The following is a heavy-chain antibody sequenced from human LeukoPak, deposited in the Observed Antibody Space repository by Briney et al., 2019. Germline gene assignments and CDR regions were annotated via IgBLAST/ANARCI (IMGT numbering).Heavy chain of an antibody. CDR2: ISSSSSYI. CDR3: ARWGSSCPFDY. D-gene: IGHD6-13*01. J-gene: IGHJ4*02. Sequence: PGGSLRLSCAASGFTFSSYSMNWVRQAPGKGLEWVSSISSSSSYIYYADSVKGRFTISRDNVKNSLHLQMNSLRAEDTAVYYCARWGSSCPFDYWGQGTLVTVSS. V-gene: IGHV3-21*01. CDR1: GFTFSSYS.